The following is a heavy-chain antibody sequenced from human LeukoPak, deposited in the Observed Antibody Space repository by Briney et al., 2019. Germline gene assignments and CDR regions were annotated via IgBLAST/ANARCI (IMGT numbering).Heavy chain of an antibody. D-gene: IGHD3-22*01. Sequence: GGSLRLSCAASGFTFSSYSMNWVRQAPGKGLEWVSSISSSSSYIYYADSVKGRFTISRDNAKNTLYLQMNSLRAEDTAVYYCASGHYYDSSGYSYFDYWGQGTLVTVSS. V-gene: IGHV3-21*01. CDR2: ISSSSSYI. CDR3: ASGHYYDSSGYSYFDY. CDR1: GFTFSSYS. J-gene: IGHJ4*02.